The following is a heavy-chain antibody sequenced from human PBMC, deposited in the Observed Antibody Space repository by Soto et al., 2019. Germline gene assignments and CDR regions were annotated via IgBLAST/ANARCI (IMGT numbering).Heavy chain of an antibody. CDR2: ISWDGGST. V-gene: IGHV3-43*01. D-gene: IGHD3-9*01. CDR3: AKDQAYYDILTGLDY. J-gene: IGHJ4*02. Sequence: GGSLRLSCAASGFTFDDYTMHWVRQAPGKGLEWVSLISWDGGSTYYADSVKGRFTISRDNSKNSLYLQMNSLRTEDTALYYCAKDQAYYDILTGLDYWGQGTLVTVSS. CDR1: GFTFDDYT.